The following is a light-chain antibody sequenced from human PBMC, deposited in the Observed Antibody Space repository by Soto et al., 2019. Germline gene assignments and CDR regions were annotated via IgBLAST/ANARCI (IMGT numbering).Light chain of an antibody. V-gene: IGKV3-11*01. CDR3: QQRSNRPPIT. CDR1: QNISSY. J-gene: IGKJ5*01. Sequence: IVLTQSPATLSVSPRKRATLSCRASQNISSYLIWYQQKPGQAPRLLLYDVSNRATGSPATFSGSGCSATYFPLTSSLEHADYSAYYYQQRSNRPPITCGPGTRVEIK. CDR2: DVS.